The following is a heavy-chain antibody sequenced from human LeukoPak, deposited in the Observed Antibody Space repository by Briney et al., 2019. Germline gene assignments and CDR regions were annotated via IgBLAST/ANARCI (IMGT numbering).Heavy chain of an antibody. D-gene: IGHD4-17*01. CDR2: IIPLLGIA. J-gene: IGHJ4*02. V-gene: IGHV1-69*04. CDR1: VGTFNNYA. CDR3: ATVPITVTISAILDY. Sequence: SVTVSFLASVGTFNNYAISGLRQAPGQGLEWMGRIIPLLGIANYAQKFQGRVTISADKSTSTAYMELSSLRSEDTAVYYCATVPITVTISAILDYWGQGTLVTVSS.